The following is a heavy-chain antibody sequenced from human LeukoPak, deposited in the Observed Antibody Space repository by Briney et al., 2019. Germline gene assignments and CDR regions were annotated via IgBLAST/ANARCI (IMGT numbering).Heavy chain of an antibody. Sequence: PSETLSPTCTVSGYSISSGYYWGWIRQPPGKGLEWIGSIYHSGSTYYNPSLKSRVTISVDTSKNQFSLKLSSVTAADTAVYYCARELSSSSMGLQNFDYWGQGTLVTVSS. J-gene: IGHJ4*02. V-gene: IGHV4-38-2*02. CDR1: GYSISSGYY. D-gene: IGHD2-2*01. CDR3: ARELSSSSMGLQNFDY. CDR2: IYHSGST.